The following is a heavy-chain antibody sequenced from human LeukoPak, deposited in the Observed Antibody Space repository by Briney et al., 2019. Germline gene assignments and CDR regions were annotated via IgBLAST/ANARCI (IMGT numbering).Heavy chain of an antibody. CDR3: ATVHHDFWSPFDP. CDR2: FDPEDGET. Sequence: ASVKVSCKVSGYTLTELSMHWVRQAPGKGLEWMGGFDPEDGETIYAQKFQGRVAMTEDTSTDTAYMELSSLRSEDTAVYYCATVHHDFWSPFDPWGQGTLVTVSS. CDR1: GYTLTELS. V-gene: IGHV1-24*01. D-gene: IGHD3-3*01. J-gene: IGHJ5*02.